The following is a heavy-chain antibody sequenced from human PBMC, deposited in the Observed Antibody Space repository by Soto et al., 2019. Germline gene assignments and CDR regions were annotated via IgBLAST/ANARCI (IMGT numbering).Heavy chain of an antibody. V-gene: IGHV4-34*01. Sequence: SETLSLTCAVYGGSFSGYYWSWIRQPPGKGLEWIGEINHSGSTDYNPSLKSRVTISVDTSKNQFSLKLSSVTAADTAVYYCARDRGIGGSSNFDYWGQGTLVTVSS. CDR3: ARDRGIGGSSNFDY. J-gene: IGHJ4*02. CDR2: INHSGST. CDR1: GGSFSGYY. D-gene: IGHD1-26*01.